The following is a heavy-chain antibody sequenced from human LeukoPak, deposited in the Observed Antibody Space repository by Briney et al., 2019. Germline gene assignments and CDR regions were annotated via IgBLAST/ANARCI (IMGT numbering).Heavy chain of an antibody. V-gene: IGHV1-46*01. CDR2: INPSGGST. CDR1: GYTFTSYY. D-gene: IGHD3-22*01. CDR3: ARDPPIQQDSSDSSGYYPRYYFDY. J-gene: IGHJ4*02. Sequence: ASVTVSCKASGYTFTSYYKHWVRQAPGQGLEWMGIINPSGGSTSYAQKFQGRVTMTRDTSTSTVYMELSSLRSEDTAVYYCARDPPIQQDSSDSSGYYPRYYFDYWGQGTLVTVSS.